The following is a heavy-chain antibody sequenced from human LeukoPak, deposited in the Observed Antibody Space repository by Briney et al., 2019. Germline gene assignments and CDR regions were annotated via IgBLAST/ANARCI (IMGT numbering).Heavy chain of an antibody. CDR3: ARSYSNYHLSPLVY. CDR2: IYNSGST. V-gene: IGHV4-59*01. D-gene: IGHD4-11*01. CDR1: GGSIGSYY. J-gene: IGHJ4*02. Sequence: SETLSLTCTVSGGSIGSYYWSWIRQPPGKGLEWIGYIYNSGSTNYSPSLKSRVSISVDTPKNQFSLRLSSVTAADTAVYYCARSYSNYHLSPLVYWGQGTLVTVSS.